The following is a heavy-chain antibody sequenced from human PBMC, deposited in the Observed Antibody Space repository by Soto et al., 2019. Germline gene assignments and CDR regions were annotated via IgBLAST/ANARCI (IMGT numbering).Heavy chain of an antibody. J-gene: IGHJ6*02. CDR1: GGSISSGGYY. CDR3: AREQSGLSSGMDV. CDR2: IYYSGST. D-gene: IGHD1-26*01. Sequence: SETLSLTCTVSGGSISSGGYYWSWIRQHPGKGLEWIGYIYYSGSTYYNPSLKSRVTISVDTSKNQFSLKLSSVTAADTAVYYCAREQSGLSSGMDVWGQGTTVTVS. V-gene: IGHV4-31*03.